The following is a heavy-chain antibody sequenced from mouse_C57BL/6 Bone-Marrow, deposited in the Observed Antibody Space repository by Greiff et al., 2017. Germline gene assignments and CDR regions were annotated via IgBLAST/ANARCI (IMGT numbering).Heavy chain of an antibody. J-gene: IGHJ1*03. CDR3: GRDSRSSYWYFDV. CDR1: GYTFTSYD. V-gene: IGHV1-85*01. D-gene: IGHD1-1*01. CDR2: IYPRDGST. Sequence: VQLQQSGAELVKPGASVKLSCKASGYTFTSYDINWVKQRPGQGLEWIGWIYPRDGSTKYNEKVKGKATLTVDTSSSTAYMERHSLTSEDSAVYFLGRDSRSSYWYFDVWGTGPTVTVSS.